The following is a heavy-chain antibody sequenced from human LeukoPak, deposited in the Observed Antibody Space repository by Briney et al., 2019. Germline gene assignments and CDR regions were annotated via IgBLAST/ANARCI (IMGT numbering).Heavy chain of an antibody. CDR1: GFTFSSYA. J-gene: IGHJ4*02. V-gene: IGHV3-30-3*01. CDR2: ISYDGSNK. Sequence: GGSLRLSCAASGFTFSSYAMHWVRQAPGKGLERVAVISYDGSNKYYADSVKGRFTISRDNSKNTLYLQMNSLRAEDTAVYYCARDWERDYYDSSGYLDYWGQGTLVTVSS. CDR3: ARDWERDYYDSSGYLDY. D-gene: IGHD3-22*01.